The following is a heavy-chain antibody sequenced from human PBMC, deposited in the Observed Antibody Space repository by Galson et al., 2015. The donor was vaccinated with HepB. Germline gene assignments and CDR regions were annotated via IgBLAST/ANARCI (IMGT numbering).Heavy chain of an antibody. CDR3: ARDGYYGWGSFYPDY. CDR2: ISYDGGEK. D-gene: IGHD3-10*01. CDR1: EFSSRNYA. Sequence: LRLSCAASEFSSRNYAMHWVRQAPGKGLQWVAVISYDGGEKFYADSVQGRFTISRDNSKNTLYLQMNGLRTEDTAMYYCARDGYYGWGSFYPDYWGQGTLVTVSS. J-gene: IGHJ4*02. V-gene: IGHV3-30*04.